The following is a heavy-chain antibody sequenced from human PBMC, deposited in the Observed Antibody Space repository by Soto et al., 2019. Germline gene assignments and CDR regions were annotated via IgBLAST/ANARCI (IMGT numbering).Heavy chain of an antibody. Sequence: TGRSLRLSCAASGFTFSGSAMHWVLQASGKGLEWVGRIRSKANSYATAYAASVKGRFTISRDDSKNTAYLQMNSLKTEETAVYYCTRDILTGYPSGDDWFDPWGPGTQVTVSS. CDR3: TRDILTGYPSGDDWFDP. CDR1: GFTFSGSA. V-gene: IGHV3-73*01. J-gene: IGHJ5*02. CDR2: IRSKANSYAT. D-gene: IGHD3-9*01.